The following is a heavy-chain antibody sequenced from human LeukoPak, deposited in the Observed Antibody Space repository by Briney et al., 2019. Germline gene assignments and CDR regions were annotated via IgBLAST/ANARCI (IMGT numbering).Heavy chain of an antibody. D-gene: IGHD6-19*01. CDR3: ARRGGWGNKWFDP. CDR1: GYSFTSYW. CDR2: IDPSDSYT. J-gene: IGHJ5*02. Sequence: GESLKISCKGSGYSFTSYWISWVRQMPGKGLEWMGRIDPSDSYTNYSPPFQGHVTISADKSISTAYLQWNSLKASDTAMYYCARRGGWGNKWFDPWGQGTLVTVSS. V-gene: IGHV5-10-1*01.